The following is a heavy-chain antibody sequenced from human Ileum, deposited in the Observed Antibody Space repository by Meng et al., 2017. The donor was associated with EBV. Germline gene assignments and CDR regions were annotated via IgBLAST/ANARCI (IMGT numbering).Heavy chain of an antibody. V-gene: IGHV4-34*01. J-gene: IGHJ4*02. CDR3: RNAFCSAAAGCSDY. Sequence: QVQHQQWGAGLLKPPETLSITGADDGGSFRGNYWSWIRQSPGKRLEWIGEINESGSTNYNPSLKSRVTILMDTSKNQFSLKLTSVTAADAAVYYCRNAFCSAAAGCSDYWGQGTLVTVSS. D-gene: IGHD3-3*01. CDR2: INESGST. CDR1: GGSFRGNY.